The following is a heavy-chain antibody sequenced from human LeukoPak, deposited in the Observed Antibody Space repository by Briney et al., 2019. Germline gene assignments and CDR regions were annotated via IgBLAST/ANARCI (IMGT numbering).Heavy chain of an antibody. J-gene: IGHJ6*02. D-gene: IGHD3-3*01. CDR1: GGSISSYY. CDR3: ARLDDFWSGLHYYYYGMDV. CDR2: IYYSGST. Sequence: SETLSLTCTVSGGSISSYYWSWIRQPPGKGLEWIGYIYYSGSTNYNPSLKSRVTISVDTSKNQFSLKLSSVTAADTAVYYCARLDDFWSGLHYYYYGMDVWGQGTTVTVSS. V-gene: IGHV4-59*08.